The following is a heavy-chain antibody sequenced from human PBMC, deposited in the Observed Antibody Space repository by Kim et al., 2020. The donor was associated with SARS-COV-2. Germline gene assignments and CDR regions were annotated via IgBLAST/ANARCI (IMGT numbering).Heavy chain of an antibody. J-gene: IGHJ5*01. CDR2: THSSGST. D-gene: IGHD5-12*01. CDR3: TTGFVHDYCHSGFFDY. CDR1: GGSISSYI. V-gene: IGHV4-59*01. Sequence: SETLSLTCTVSGGSISSYIWSWIRQPPGKRLEWIGYTHSSGSTKYNPALESRVPMSLDTSGTQFSLILTSVTAADTALYYCTTGFVHDYCHSGFFDYW.